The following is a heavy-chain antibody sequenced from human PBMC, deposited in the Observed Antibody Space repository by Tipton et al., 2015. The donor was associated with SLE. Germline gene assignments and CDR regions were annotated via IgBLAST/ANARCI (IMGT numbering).Heavy chain of an antibody. D-gene: IGHD3-22*01. CDR2: IYYSGNT. CDR1: GGSFSSYR. J-gene: IGHJ4*02. Sequence: LRLSCTVSGGSFSSYRWNWIRQPPGKGLEWIGCIYYSGNTFYNPSLKSRVTISVDTSKNQFSLKLSSVTAADTAVYYCARDEYRYDATGYHLLGHFDFWGQGTLVTVSS. CDR3: ARDEYRYDATGYHLLGHFDF. V-gene: IGHV4-59*12.